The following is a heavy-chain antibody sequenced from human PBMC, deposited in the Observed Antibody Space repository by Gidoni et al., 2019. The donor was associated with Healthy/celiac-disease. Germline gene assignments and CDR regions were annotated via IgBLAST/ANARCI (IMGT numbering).Heavy chain of an antibody. V-gene: IGHV3-33*01. J-gene: IGHJ6*02. CDR1: GFTFSSYG. Sequence: QVQLVESGGGVVQPGRSLRLSCAASGFTFSSYGMHWVRQAPGKGLEWVAVIWYDGSNKDYADSVKGRFTISRDNSKNTLYLQMNSLRAEDTAVYYCAREYITMVVYGMDVWGQGTTVTVSS. D-gene: IGHD3-10*01. CDR3: AREYITMVVYGMDV. CDR2: IWYDGSNK.